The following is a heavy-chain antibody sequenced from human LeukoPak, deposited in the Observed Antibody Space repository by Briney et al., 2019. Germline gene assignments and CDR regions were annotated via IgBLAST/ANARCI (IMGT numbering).Heavy chain of an antibody. V-gene: IGHV3-30*04. CDR2: ISYDGSNK. CDR1: GFTFSSYG. D-gene: IGHD2-2*01. J-gene: IGHJ6*02. CDR3: ARVKRGSRGRVVPGTTHHPASPTYYYYGMDV. Sequence: PGRSLRLSCAASGFTFSSYGMHWVRQAPGKGLEWVAVISYDGSNKYYADSVKGRFTISRDNSKNTLYLQMNSLRAEDTAVYYCARVKRGSRGRVVPGTTHHPASPTYYYYGMDVWGQGTTVTVSS.